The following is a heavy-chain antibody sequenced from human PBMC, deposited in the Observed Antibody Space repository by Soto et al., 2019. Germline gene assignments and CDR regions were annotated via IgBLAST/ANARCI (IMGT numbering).Heavy chain of an antibody. CDR1: GFSLSDHY. Sequence: EVQLVESGGGLVQPGGSLRLSCTASGFSLSDHYVDWVRQAPGKGLEWVGRSRNKANSYTTEYAASVRGRFTISRDDSRNSLYLQMDSLKTEDTAVYYCSRDFPASGTYAVEYWGQGTLVTVSS. CDR3: SRDFPASGTYAVEY. D-gene: IGHD3-10*01. V-gene: IGHV3-72*01. CDR2: SRNKANSYTT. J-gene: IGHJ4*02.